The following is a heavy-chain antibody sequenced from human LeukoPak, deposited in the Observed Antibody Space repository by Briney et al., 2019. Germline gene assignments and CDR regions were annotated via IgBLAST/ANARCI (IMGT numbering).Heavy chain of an antibody. CDR2: IIPILGIA. Sequence: GASVKVSCKASGGTFSSYAISWVRQAPGQGLEWMGRIIPILGIANYAQKFQGRVTITADKSTSTAYMELSSLRSEDTAVYYCARGSGSYGVEAFDIWGQGTMVTVSS. CDR1: GGTFSSYA. CDR3: ARGSGSYGVEAFDI. J-gene: IGHJ3*02. D-gene: IGHD1-26*01. V-gene: IGHV1-69*04.